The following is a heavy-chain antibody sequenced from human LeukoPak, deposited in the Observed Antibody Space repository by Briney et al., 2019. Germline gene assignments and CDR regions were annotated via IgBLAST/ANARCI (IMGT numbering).Heavy chain of an antibody. V-gene: IGHV3-21*01. D-gene: IGHD6-13*01. CDR2: ISSSSSYI. J-gene: IGHJ4*02. CDR1: GFTFSSYS. CDR3: ARSGTAADFSDY. Sequence: GGSLRLSCAASGFTFSSYSMNWVRQAPGKGLEWVSSISSSSSYIYYADSVKGRFTISRDNAKNSLYLQMNSLRAEDTAVYYCARSGTAADFSDYWGQGTLVTVSS.